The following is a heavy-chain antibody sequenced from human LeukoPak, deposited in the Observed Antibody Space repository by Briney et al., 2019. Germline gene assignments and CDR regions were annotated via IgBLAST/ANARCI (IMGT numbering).Heavy chain of an antibody. CDR1: GFTFHDYT. Sequence: GGSLRLSCAASGFTFHDYTMHWVRQAPGKGLEWVSLISWDGGRTYYADSLKGRFTISRDNSKNSLYLQMNSLRAEDTAVYYCARDGEVGVGRWFDPWGQGTLVTVSS. J-gene: IGHJ5*02. D-gene: IGHD1-26*01. V-gene: IGHV3-43*01. CDR3: ARDGEVGVGRWFDP. CDR2: ISWDGGRT.